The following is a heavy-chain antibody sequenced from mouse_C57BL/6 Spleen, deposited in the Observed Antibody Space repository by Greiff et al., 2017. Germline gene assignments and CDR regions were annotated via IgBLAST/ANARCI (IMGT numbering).Heavy chain of an antibody. J-gene: IGHJ2*01. Sequence: ESGPGLVKPSQSLSLTCSVTGYSITSGYYWNWIRQFPGNKLEWMGYISYDGSNNYNPSLKNRISITRDTSKNQFFLKLNSVTTEDTATYYCARDSHYYGSSSYYWGQGTTRTVSS. CDR3: ARDSHYYGSSSYY. V-gene: IGHV3-6*01. CDR1: GYSITSGYY. CDR2: ISYDGSN. D-gene: IGHD1-1*01.